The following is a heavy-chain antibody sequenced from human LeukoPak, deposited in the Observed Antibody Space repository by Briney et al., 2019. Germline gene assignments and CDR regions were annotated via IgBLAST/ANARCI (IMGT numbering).Heavy chain of an antibody. J-gene: IGHJ5*02. V-gene: IGHV3-23*01. Sequence: GGSLRLSCAASGFTFSSYAMSWVRQAPGKGLEWVSAISGSGGSTYYADSVKGRFTISRDNSENTLYLQMNSLRAEDTAVYYCAKGNRYYYDSSGYYSPWGQGTLVTVSS. CDR3: AKGNRYYYDSSGYYSP. CDR1: GFTFSSYA. D-gene: IGHD3-22*01. CDR2: ISGSGGST.